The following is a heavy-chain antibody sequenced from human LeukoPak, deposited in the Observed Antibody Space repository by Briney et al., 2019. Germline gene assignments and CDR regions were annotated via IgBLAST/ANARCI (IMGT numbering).Heavy chain of an antibody. Sequence: GGSLRLSCAASGFTFSSYSMSWVRQAPGKGLEWVSFISSSSSDIYHADSVKGRFTIFRDNAKNSLFLQMNSLRAEDTAVYYCARDLPAAVDWGQGTLVTVSS. V-gene: IGHV3-21*01. CDR1: GFTFSSYS. CDR3: ARDLPAAVD. J-gene: IGHJ4*02. CDR2: ISSSSSDI. D-gene: IGHD2-2*01.